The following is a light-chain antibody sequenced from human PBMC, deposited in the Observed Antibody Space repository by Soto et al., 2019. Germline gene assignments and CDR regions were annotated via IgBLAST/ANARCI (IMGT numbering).Light chain of an antibody. CDR3: HQYGSSPGT. J-gene: IGKJ1*01. V-gene: IGKV3-20*01. CDR2: GAS. CDR1: QSVTNRY. Sequence: VLTQSPGTLSLSPGEGSTLSCRASQSVTNRYLAWYQQKPGQAPRLLFFGASIRDTGIPDRFSGSGSGTDFTLTINRLEPEDSAVYYCHQYGSSPGTFGPGTKVDIK.